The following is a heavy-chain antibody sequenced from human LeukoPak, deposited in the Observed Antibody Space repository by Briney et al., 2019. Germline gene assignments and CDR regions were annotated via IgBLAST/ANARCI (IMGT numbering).Heavy chain of an antibody. J-gene: IGHJ5*02. Sequence: ASVKVSCKASGYTFTSYYINWVRQATGQGPEWMGWMNPNSGSTDYAQRFQGRVTMTRNTSISTAYMELSSLRSEDTAVYYCAVLWFGESFQVADNWFDPWGQGTLVTVSS. CDR1: GYTFTSYY. CDR2: MNPNSGST. D-gene: IGHD3-10*01. V-gene: IGHV1-8*01. CDR3: AVLWFGESFQVADNWFDP.